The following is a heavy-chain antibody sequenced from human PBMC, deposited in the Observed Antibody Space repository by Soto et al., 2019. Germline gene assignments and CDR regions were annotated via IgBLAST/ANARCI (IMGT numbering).Heavy chain of an antibody. CDR2: ISADNGNT. D-gene: IGHD5-18*01. V-gene: IGHV1-18*01. J-gene: IGHJ4*02. Sequence: QVQLVQSGAEVKKPGASVKVSCKASGYTFTSYGISWVRQAPGQGLEWMGCISADNGNTNYAQKLQGRVTMTTDTSTSTASMELRSPRSDETAVYYCTQELGYSNGYDYWGQVTLVTVAS. CDR1: GYTFTSYG. CDR3: TQELGYSNGYDY.